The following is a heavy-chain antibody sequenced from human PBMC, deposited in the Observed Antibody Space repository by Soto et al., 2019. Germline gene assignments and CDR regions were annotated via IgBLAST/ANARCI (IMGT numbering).Heavy chain of an antibody. CDR1: AFSFSIYA. Sequence: EVDLLESGGNLVQPGGSLRLSCAASAFSFSIYAMAWVRQAPGRGLEWVSSIGAGGDDISYADSVRGRFTIYRDNFKNTLYLQMDSLRPEDTAIYYCAKKYPGLYPFDQWGQGTLVTVSS. V-gene: IGHV3-23*01. J-gene: IGHJ4*02. CDR2: IGAGGDDI. D-gene: IGHD2-8*02. CDR3: AKKYPGLYPFDQ.